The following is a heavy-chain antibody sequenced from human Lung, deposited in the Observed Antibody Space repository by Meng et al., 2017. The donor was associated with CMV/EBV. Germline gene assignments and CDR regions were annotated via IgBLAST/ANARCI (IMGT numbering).Heavy chain of an antibody. D-gene: IGHD2-2*01. CDR2: IYSGGSST. CDR1: GFTFSSYA. J-gene: IGHJ4*02. V-gene: IGHV3-23*03. CDR3: AKVRGYCSSTSCSPLHY. Sequence: GESLKISCAASGFTFSSYAMSWVRQAPGKGLEWVSVIYSGGSSTYYADSVKGRFTISRDNSKNTLYLQMNSLRAEDTAVYYCAKVRGYCSSTSCSPLHYWXQGTLVTVSS.